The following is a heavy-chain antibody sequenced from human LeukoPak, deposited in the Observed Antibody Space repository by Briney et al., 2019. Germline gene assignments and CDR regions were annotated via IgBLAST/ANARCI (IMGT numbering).Heavy chain of an antibody. V-gene: IGHV3-23*01. Sequence: PGGSLRLSCAASGFTFSSYAMSWVRQAPGKGLEWVSAISGSGGSTYHADSVKGRFTISRDNSKNTLYLQMNSLRAEDTAVYYCAKDSYDYVWGSYRPLAAYYFDYWGQGTLVTVSS. J-gene: IGHJ4*02. CDR3: AKDSYDYVWGSYRPLAAYYFDY. CDR2: ISGSGGST. D-gene: IGHD3-16*02. CDR1: GFTFSSYA.